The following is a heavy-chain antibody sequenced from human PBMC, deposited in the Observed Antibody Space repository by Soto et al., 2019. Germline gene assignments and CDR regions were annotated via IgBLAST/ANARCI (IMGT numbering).Heavy chain of an antibody. D-gene: IGHD6-13*01. CDR2: IDWDDDK. V-gene: IGHV2-70*01. Sequence: GSGPTLVNPTQTLTLTCTFSGFSLSTSGMCVSWIRQPPGKALEWLALIDWDDDKYYSTSLKTRLTISKDTSKNQVVLTMTNMDPVDTATYYCARNLAAAGNYYYYGMDVWGQGTTVTVSS. CDR3: ARNLAAAGNYYYYGMDV. J-gene: IGHJ6*02. CDR1: GFSLSTSGMC.